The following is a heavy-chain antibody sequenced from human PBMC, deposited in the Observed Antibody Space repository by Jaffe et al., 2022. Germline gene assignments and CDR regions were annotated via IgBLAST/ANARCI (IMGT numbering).Heavy chain of an antibody. CDR1: GFTFSSYE. CDR3: ARGGGYYDSSGYYYGDAFDI. V-gene: IGHV3-48*03. Sequence: EVQLVESGGGLVQPGGSLRLSCAASGFTFSSYEMNWVRQAPGKGLEWVSYISSSGSTIYYADSVKGRFTISRDNAKNSLYLQMNSLRAEDTAVYYCARGGGYYDSSGYYYGDAFDIWGQGTMVTVSS. CDR2: ISSSGSTI. D-gene: IGHD3-22*01. J-gene: IGHJ3*02.